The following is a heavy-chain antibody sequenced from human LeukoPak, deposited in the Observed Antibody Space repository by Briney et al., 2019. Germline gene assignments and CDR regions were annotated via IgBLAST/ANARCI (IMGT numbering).Heavy chain of an antibody. J-gene: IGHJ6*02. D-gene: IGHD3-16*01. Sequence: SVKVSCKASGGTFSSYAISWVRQAPGQGLEWMGGIIPIFGTANYAQKFQGRVTITVDESTSTAYMELSSLRSEDTAVYYCARGLGLPLLIDYYYGMDVWGQGTTVTVSS. CDR2: IIPIFGTA. CDR1: GGTFSSYA. CDR3: ARGLGLPLLIDYYYGMDV. V-gene: IGHV1-69*01.